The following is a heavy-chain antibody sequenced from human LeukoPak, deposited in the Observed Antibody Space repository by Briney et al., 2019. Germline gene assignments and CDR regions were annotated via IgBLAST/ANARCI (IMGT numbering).Heavy chain of an antibody. J-gene: IGHJ4*02. D-gene: IGHD7-27*01. Sequence: GGSLKLSCAASGFTFSDSAMHWVRQASGKGLEWVGRIRSKGNSYATAYAASVKGRFTISRDNAKNSLYLQMTGLRAEDTAVYYCARADWGSVDCWGQGTLVTVSS. CDR1: GFTFSDSA. CDR2: IRSKGNSYAT. CDR3: ARADWGSVDC. V-gene: IGHV3-73*01.